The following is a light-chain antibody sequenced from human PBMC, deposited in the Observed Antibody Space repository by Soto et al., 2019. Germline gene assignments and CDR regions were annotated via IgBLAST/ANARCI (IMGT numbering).Light chain of an antibody. V-gene: IGKV3-11*01. J-gene: IGKJ1*01. Sequence: IVWTQSAATLSLSPGERATLSCRASQSVGTSLAWYQQKPGQPPRLLISDASDRATGIPAKFSGGGSRTDFNITIRSLDPEDSAVHYCQQRTNWPLGTFAQGTKVDIK. CDR1: QSVGTS. CDR3: QQRTNWPLGT. CDR2: DAS.